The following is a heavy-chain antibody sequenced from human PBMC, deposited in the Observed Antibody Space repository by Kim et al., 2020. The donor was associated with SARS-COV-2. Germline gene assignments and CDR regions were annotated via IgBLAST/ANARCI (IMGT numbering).Heavy chain of an antibody. D-gene: IGHD3-22*01. CDR3: ARFGGYYYDSSGYYQLENPGYGMDV. CDR2: IIPIFGTA. CDR1: GGTFSSYA. V-gene: IGHV1-69*13. J-gene: IGHJ6*02. Sequence: SVKVSCKASGGTFSSYAISWVRQAPGQGLEWMGGIIPIFGTANYAQKFQGRVTITADESTSTAYMELSSLRSEDTAVYYCARFGGYYYDSSGYYQLENPGYGMDVWGQGTTVTVSS.